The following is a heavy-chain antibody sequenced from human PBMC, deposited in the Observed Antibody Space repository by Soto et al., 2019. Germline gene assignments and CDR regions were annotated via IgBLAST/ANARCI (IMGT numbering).Heavy chain of an antibody. V-gene: IGHV3-11*06. Sequence: GGSLRLSCAASGFTFSDYYMSWIRQAPGKGLEWVSYISISSSYTNYADSVKGRFTISRDNAKNSLYLQMNSLRAEDTAVYYCARSNYDILTGYYPYYFDYWGQGTLVTVSS. D-gene: IGHD3-9*01. CDR1: GFTFSDYY. CDR2: ISISSSYT. J-gene: IGHJ4*02. CDR3: ARSNYDILTGYYPYYFDY.